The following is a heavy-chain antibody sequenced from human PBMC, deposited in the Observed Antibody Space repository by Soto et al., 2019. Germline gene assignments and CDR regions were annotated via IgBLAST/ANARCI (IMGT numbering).Heavy chain of an antibody. D-gene: IGHD2-21*01. V-gene: IGHV2-5*01. CDR3: IYRRASWDYHGLDV. Sequence: QFTLKESGPPLVEPTQTLTLTCSFSGFSLTTGGVGVGWIRQPPGSSPEWLAVIYWNDDRRRSPSLEHRLTITKDTSKNQVILTMTNVDPVDTATYYCIYRRASWDYHGLDVWGQGTPVTVSS. CDR1: GFSLTTGGVG. J-gene: IGHJ6*02. CDR2: IYWNDDR.